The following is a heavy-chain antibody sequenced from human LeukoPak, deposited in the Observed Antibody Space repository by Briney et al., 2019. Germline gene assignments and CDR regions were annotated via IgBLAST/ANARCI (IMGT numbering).Heavy chain of an antibody. J-gene: IGHJ5*02. CDR2: ISAYNGNT. CDR3: ARTHSLEHTWSGWFDP. Sequence: PLASVKVSCKASGYTFTSYGISWVRQAPGQGLEWMGWISAYNGNTNYAQKLQGRVTMTTDTSTSTAYMELRSLRSGDTAVYYCARTHSLEHTWSGWFDPWGQGTLVTVSS. CDR1: GYTFTSYG. V-gene: IGHV1-18*01. D-gene: IGHD1-20*01.